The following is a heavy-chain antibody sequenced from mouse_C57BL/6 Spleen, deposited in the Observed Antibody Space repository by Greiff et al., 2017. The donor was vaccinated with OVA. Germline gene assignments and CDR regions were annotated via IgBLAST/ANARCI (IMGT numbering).Heavy chain of an antibody. V-gene: IGHV1-50*01. Sequence: VQLQQPGAELVKPGASVKLSCKASGYTFTSYWMQWVKQRPGQGLEWIGEIDPSDSYTNYNQKFKGKATLTVDTSSSTAYMQLSSRTSEDSAVYYCARTWAEAMDYWGQGTSVTVSS. CDR1: GYTFTSYW. CDR2: IDPSDSYT. J-gene: IGHJ4*01. D-gene: IGHD3-3*01. CDR3: ARTWAEAMDY.